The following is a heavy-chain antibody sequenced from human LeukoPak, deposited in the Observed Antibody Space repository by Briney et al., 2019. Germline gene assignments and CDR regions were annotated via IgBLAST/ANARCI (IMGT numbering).Heavy chain of an antibody. CDR3: ATDHGQQLVQSGAFDI. CDR1: GYTLTELS. V-gene: IGHV1-24*01. Sequence: ASVTVSCKVSGYTLTELSMHWVRQAPGKGLEWMGGFDPEDGETIYAQKFQGRVTMTEDTSTDTAYMELSSLRSEDTAVYYCATDHGQQLVQSGAFDIWGQGTLVTVSS. J-gene: IGHJ3*02. CDR2: FDPEDGET. D-gene: IGHD6-13*01.